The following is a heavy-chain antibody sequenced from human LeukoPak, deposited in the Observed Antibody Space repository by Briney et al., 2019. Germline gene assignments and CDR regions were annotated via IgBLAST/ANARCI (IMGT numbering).Heavy chain of an antibody. D-gene: IGHD5-24*01. Sequence: GESLKISCQGSGYSFTSYWIGWVRPMPGKGLEWMGIIYPGDSDTRYSPSFQGQVTISADKSISTAYLQWSSLKASDTAIYYCARKGRDGYNYFDYWGQGTLVSVSS. V-gene: IGHV5-51*01. CDR3: ARKGRDGYNYFDY. CDR2: IYPGDSDT. J-gene: IGHJ4*02. CDR1: GYSFTSYW.